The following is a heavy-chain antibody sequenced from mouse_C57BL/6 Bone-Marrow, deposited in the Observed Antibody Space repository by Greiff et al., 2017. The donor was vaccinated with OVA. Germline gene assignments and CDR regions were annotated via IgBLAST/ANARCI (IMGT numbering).Heavy chain of an antibody. CDR2: ISYDGSN. Sequence: VQLQQSGPGLVKPSQSLSLTCSVTGYSITSGYYWNWIRQFPGNKLEWMGYISYDGSNNYNPSLKNRISINRDTSKNQFFLKLNSVTTEDTATYYCAREILRSYYAMDYWGQGTSVTVSS. J-gene: IGHJ4*01. CDR3: AREILRSYYAMDY. CDR1: GYSITSGYY. V-gene: IGHV3-6*01. D-gene: IGHD1-1*01.